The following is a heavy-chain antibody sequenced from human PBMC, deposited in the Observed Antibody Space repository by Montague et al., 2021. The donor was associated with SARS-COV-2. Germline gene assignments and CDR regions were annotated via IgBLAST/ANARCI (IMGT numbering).Heavy chain of an antibody. CDR1: GGSISSYY. CDR2: IYYTGST. J-gene: IGHJ6*02. CDR3: ARGHYYGRKDYYYGMDV. Sequence: SETLSLTCIVSGGSISSYYWTWIRQPPGKGLEWIGYIYYTGSTNYNPSLESRVTISLDTSKNQFSLKLSSVTAADTAVYYCARGHYYGRKDYYYGMDVWGQGTAVTVSS. D-gene: IGHD3-10*01. V-gene: IGHV4-59*13.